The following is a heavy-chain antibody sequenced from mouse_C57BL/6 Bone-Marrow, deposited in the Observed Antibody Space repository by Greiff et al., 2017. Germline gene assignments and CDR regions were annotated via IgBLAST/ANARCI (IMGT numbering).Heavy chain of an antibody. D-gene: IGHD1-1*01. V-gene: IGHV14-1*01. CDR1: GFNITAYY. CDR2: IDPDDGDT. J-gene: IGHJ1*03. Sequence: VQLQQSGAELVRPGASVKLSCTASGFNITAYYLHWVKQRPEQGLEWIGRIDPDDGDTAYAPKFQGKATMTAAPASHPAYLQLSSLTSEDTAVDYCTQYGSSDWYFDVWGTGTTVTVSS. CDR3: TQYGSSDWYFDV.